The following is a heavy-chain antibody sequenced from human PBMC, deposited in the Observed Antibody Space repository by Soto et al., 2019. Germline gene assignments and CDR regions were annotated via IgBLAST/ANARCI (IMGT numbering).Heavy chain of an antibody. CDR1: GGSINSGRYS. Sequence: QMQLQESGSGLVKPSQTLSLTCTVSGGSINSGRYSWTWIRQPPGAGLEWIGHMYHIGTTYYNPSLKSRVTMSVDTSKNQFALKLSSVTAADTAIYYRAKGINYYDSSGDSWFDPWGQGTLVTVSS. CDR3: AKGINYYDSSGDSWFDP. CDR2: MYHIGTT. V-gene: IGHV4-30-2*01. D-gene: IGHD3-22*01. J-gene: IGHJ5*02.